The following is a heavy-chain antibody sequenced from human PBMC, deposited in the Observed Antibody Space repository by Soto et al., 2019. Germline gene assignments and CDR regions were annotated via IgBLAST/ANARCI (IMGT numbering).Heavy chain of an antibody. Sequence: EVQLLESGGGLVQPGGSLRLSCAASGFTFSSYAMSWGRQAPGKGLEWVSAISGSGGSTYYADSVKGRFTISRDNSKNTLYLQMNSLRAEDTAVYYCAKGSVPATAILGYYYYGMDVWGQGTTVTVSS. CDR2: ISGSGGST. J-gene: IGHJ6*02. CDR1: GFTFSSYA. CDR3: AKGSVPATAILGYYYYGMDV. D-gene: IGHD2-2*02. V-gene: IGHV3-23*01.